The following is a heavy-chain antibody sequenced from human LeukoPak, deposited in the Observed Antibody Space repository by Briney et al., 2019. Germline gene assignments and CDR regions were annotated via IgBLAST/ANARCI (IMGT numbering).Heavy chain of an antibody. D-gene: IGHD3-3*01. CDR2: IYYSGST. Sequence: SETLSLTCTVSGGSISSYYWSWIRQPPGKGLEWIGYIYYSGSTNYNPSLKSRVTISVDTSKNQFSLKLSSVTAADTAVYYCAREDGSRDFWSGYSHNWFDPWGQGTLVTVSS. CDR3: AREDGSRDFWSGYSHNWFDP. CDR1: GGSISSYY. V-gene: IGHV4-59*01. J-gene: IGHJ5*02.